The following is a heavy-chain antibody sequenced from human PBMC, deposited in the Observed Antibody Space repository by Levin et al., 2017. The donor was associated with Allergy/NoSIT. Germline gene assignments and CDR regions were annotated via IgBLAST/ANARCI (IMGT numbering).Heavy chain of an antibody. Sequence: PGGSLRLSCAASGFTFSDYYMSWIRQAPGKGLEWVSYISSSSSYTNYADSVKGRFTISRDNAKNSLYLQMNSLRAEDTAVYYCARGQQLGTSWFDPWGQGTLVTVSS. J-gene: IGHJ5*02. D-gene: IGHD6-13*01. CDR1: GFTFSDYY. CDR2: ISSSSSYT. CDR3: ARGQQLGTSWFDP. V-gene: IGHV3-11*05.